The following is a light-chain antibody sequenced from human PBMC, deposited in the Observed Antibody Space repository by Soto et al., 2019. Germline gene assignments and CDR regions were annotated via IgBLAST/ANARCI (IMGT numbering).Light chain of an antibody. Sequence: DIQLTQSPSSLSASVGDRVTITCRTSQSISSFLSWYRQKPGKAPILLIYGASILHSGVPSRFSGSGSGTDFPLIISSLQAEDFATYYCQQTYSVPFTFGPGTRVDIK. V-gene: IGKV1-39*01. CDR2: GAS. CDR1: QSISSF. J-gene: IGKJ3*01. CDR3: QQTYSVPFT.